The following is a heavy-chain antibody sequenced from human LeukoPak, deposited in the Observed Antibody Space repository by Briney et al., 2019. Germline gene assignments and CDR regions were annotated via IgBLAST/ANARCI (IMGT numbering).Heavy chain of an antibody. CDR2: INNSGST. CDR1: GGSFSGYY. Sequence: PSETLSLTCAVYGGSFSGYYWSWIRQPPGKGLEWIGEINNSGSTNYNPYLKRRLTISVVTSTNQFSLKLSSVTAADMAVYYWARRRYYYYGMDVWGQGTTVTVSS. V-gene: IGHV4-34*01. CDR3: ARRRYYYYGMDV. J-gene: IGHJ6*02.